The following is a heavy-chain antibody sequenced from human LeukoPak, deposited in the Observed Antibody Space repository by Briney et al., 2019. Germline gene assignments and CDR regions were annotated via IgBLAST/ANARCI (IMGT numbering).Heavy chain of an antibody. Sequence: ASVKVSCKASGYTFTSYAMNWVRQAPGQGLEWMGWINTNTGNPTYAQGFTGRFVFSLDTSVSTAYLQISSLKAEDTAVYYCAREETVTTHHWFDPWGQGTLVTVSS. CDR1: GYTFTSYA. J-gene: IGHJ5*02. CDR2: INTNTGNP. D-gene: IGHD4-17*01. V-gene: IGHV7-4-1*02. CDR3: AREETVTTHHWFDP.